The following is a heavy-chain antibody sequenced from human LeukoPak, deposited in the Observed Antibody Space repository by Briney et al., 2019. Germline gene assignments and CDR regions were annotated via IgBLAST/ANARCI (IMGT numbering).Heavy chain of an antibody. J-gene: IGHJ4*02. CDR3: ARLGSRVQLDPFDY. Sequence: GASVKVSCKASGYTFTGYYMHWVRQAPGHGLEWMGWINPNSGGTHYVQKFQGRVTMTRDTSISTAYMELSRLRSDDTAVYYCARLGSRVQLDPFDYWGQGTLVTVSS. D-gene: IGHD1-1*01. CDR1: GYTFTGYY. CDR2: INPNSGGT. V-gene: IGHV1-2*02.